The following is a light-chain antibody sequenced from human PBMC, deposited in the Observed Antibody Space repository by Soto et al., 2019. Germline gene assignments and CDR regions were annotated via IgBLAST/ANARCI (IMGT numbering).Light chain of an antibody. CDR3: QAYDYSLTASV. Sequence: QSVLTQLPSVSGAPGQRVTLSCTGNSSNLGAGYDVHWYKQVPGAAPKLVIFGNRNRPSGVPERFSGSKSGTSASLAITGLQAEDEADYYCQAYDYSLTASVFGGGTKLTVL. CDR2: GNR. J-gene: IGLJ3*02. V-gene: IGLV1-40*01. CDR1: SSNLGAGYD.